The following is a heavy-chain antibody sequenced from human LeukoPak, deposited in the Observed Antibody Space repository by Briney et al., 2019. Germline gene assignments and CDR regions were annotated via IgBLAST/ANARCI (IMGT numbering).Heavy chain of an antibody. Sequence: SETLSLTCAVSGDSISSINWWTWVRLSPEKGLEWIGEIHHSGKTNYNPSLKSRVNISLDKSKNHFSLRVNSVVAADTAIYYCARAPDTAIHYYYMDVWGKGTTVTVSS. CDR3: ARAPDTAIHYYYMDV. V-gene: IGHV4-4*02. CDR2: IHHSGKT. D-gene: IGHD5-18*01. J-gene: IGHJ6*03. CDR1: GDSISSINW.